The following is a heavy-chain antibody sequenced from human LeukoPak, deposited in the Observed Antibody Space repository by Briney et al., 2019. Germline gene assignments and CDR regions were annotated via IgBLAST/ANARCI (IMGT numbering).Heavy chain of an antibody. D-gene: IGHD6-13*01. CDR2: IKEDGSEE. J-gene: IGHJ4*02. V-gene: IGHV3-7*01. Sequence: GGSLRLSCAASTFTFGNYWMSWVRQAPGKGLEWVASIKEDGSEEYYVDSVKGRFTISRDNTKNSLYLQMNSLRAEDTAVYYCARDPAAWDYWGQGTLVTVSS. CDR3: ARDPAAWDY. CDR1: TFTFGNYW.